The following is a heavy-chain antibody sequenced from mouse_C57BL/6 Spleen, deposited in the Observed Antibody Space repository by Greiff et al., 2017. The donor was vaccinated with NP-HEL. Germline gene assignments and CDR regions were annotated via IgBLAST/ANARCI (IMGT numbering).Heavy chain of an antibody. CDR2: IDPANGNT. D-gene: IGHD1-1*01. V-gene: IGHV14-3*01. Sequence: EVQLQQSVAELVRPGASVKLSCTASGFNFKNTYMHWVKQRPEQGLEWIGRIDPANGNTKYAPKFQGKATLTADTSSNTAYLQLSSLTSEDTAIYYCARAPYYSGNSYDWYFDDWGTGTTVTVSS. J-gene: IGHJ1*03. CDR1: GFNFKNTY. CDR3: ARAPYYSGNSYDWYFDD.